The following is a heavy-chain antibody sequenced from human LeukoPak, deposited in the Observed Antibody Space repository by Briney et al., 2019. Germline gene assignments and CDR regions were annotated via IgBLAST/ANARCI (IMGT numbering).Heavy chain of an antibody. J-gene: IGHJ4*02. CDR1: GYTFTGYY. V-gene: IGHV1-2*02. Sequence: ASVKVSCKASGYTFTGYYIHWVRQAPGQGLEWMGWINPHSGGTNYAQKFQGGVTTTRDTSITTAYMELSSLRSDDTAVYYCARDLYLLRYFDWLLDGGAAYDYWGQGTLVTVSS. CDR2: INPHSGGT. D-gene: IGHD3-9*01. CDR3: ARDLYLLRYFDWLLDGGAAYDY.